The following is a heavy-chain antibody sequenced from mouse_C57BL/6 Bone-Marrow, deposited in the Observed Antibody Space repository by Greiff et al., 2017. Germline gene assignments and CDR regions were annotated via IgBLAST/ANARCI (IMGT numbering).Heavy chain of an antibody. Sequence: QVQLQQPGAELVKPGASVKLSCKASGYTFTSYWMHWVKQRPGQGLEWIGMIHPNSGSTNYNEKFKSKATLTVDKSSSTAYMQLSSLTSEDSAVYYCARWALVRWMDYWGQGTSVTVSS. V-gene: IGHV1-64*01. CDR2: IHPNSGST. CDR3: ARWALVRWMDY. CDR1: GYTFTSYW. D-gene: IGHD2-14*01. J-gene: IGHJ4*01.